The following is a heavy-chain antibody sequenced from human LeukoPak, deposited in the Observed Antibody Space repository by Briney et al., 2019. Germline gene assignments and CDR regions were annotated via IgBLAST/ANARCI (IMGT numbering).Heavy chain of an antibody. CDR1: GYTFTGYY. CDR3: AKDLKAIYDSCGHWFDP. Sequence: ASVKVSCKASGYTFTGYYMHWVRQAPGQGLEWMGWINPNSGGTNYAQKFQGRVTMTRDTSISTAYMELSRLRSDDTAVDYCAKDLKAIYDSCGHWFDPWGQGTLVSVFS. J-gene: IGHJ5*02. CDR2: INPNSGGT. D-gene: IGHD3-22*01. V-gene: IGHV1-2*02.